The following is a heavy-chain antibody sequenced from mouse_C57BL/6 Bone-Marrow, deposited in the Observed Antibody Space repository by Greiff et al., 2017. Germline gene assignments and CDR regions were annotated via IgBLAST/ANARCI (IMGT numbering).Heavy chain of an antibody. Sequence: QVQLQQPGAELVKPGASVKMSCKASGYTFTSYWITWVKQRPGQGLEWIGDIYPTSGRTNYNEKFKSKAILTLDTSSNTAYMQLSRLTSEDSAVFYCARSGPLGRSCDYWGQGTTLTVSS. CDR3: ARSGPLGRSCDY. CDR1: GYTFTSYW. J-gene: IGHJ2*01. V-gene: IGHV1-55*01. D-gene: IGHD4-1*01. CDR2: IYPTSGRT.